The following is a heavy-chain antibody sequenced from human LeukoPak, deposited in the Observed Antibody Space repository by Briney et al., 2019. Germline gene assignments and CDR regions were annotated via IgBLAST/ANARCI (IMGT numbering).Heavy chain of an antibody. Sequence: QPGGSLRLSCAASGFTFSSYAMHWVRQAPGKGLEYVSAISSNGGSTYYANSVKGRFTISRDNSKNMLYLQMGSLRAEDMAVYYCARDSPYWGAFDIWGQGTMVTVSS. CDR1: GFTFSSYA. CDR2: ISSNGGST. V-gene: IGHV3-64*01. J-gene: IGHJ3*02. D-gene: IGHD7-27*01. CDR3: ARDSPYWGAFDI.